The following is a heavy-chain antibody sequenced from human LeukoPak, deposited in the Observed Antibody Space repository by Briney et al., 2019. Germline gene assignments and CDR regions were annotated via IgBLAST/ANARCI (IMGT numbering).Heavy chain of an antibody. CDR1: GFTFSSYW. CDR3: ARGAPHYFDY. CDR2: INSDGSST. Sequence: GGSLRLSCAASGFTFSSYWMHWVRQAPGKGLVWVSRINSDGSSTTCADSVKGRFTISRDNAKNSLYLQMNSLRVEDTAVYYCARGAPHYFDYWGQGTLVTVSS. V-gene: IGHV3-74*01. J-gene: IGHJ4*02.